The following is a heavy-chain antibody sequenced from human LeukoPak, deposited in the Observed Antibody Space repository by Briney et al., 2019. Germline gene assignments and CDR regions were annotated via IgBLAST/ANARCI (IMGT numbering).Heavy chain of an antibody. CDR2: ITPKSGDT. J-gene: IGHJ4*02. D-gene: IGHD3-3*02. CDR1: GYTFSDFY. Sequence: GASLKVSCKASGYTFSDFYIHWVRQAPGQGLDYVGWITPKSGDTYSPQRFQGRVTMTRDASISTAYMELSSLRSDDTAVYFCARVRLADERAWAYWGQGTLVTVSS. V-gene: IGHV1-2*02. CDR3: ARVRLADERAWAY.